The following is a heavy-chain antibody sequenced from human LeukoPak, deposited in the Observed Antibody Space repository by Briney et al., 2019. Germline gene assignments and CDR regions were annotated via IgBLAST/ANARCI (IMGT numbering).Heavy chain of an antibody. CDR2: ISGSGGGT. CDR1: GFTFSSYA. J-gene: IGHJ4*02. D-gene: IGHD2-21*02. V-gene: IGHV3-23*01. Sequence: QPGASLRLSCAASGFTFSSYAMSWVRQAPGKGLEWVSAISGSGGGTYYADSVKGRFTISRDNSKNTLYLQMNSLRAEDTAVYYCATTGRVTAIPACDYWGQGTLVTVSS. CDR3: ATTGRVTAIPACDY.